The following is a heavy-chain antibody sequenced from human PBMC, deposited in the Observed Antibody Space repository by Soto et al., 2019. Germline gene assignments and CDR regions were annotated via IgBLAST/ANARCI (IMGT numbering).Heavy chain of an antibody. CDR2: IGGSSTI. V-gene: IGHV3-48*02. CDR1: GFTFSSYV. CDR3: AREGYERGLNWFDP. D-gene: IGHD2-2*01. J-gene: IGHJ5*02. Sequence: PGGSLRLSCAASGFTFSSYVMYWVRQAPGRGLDWVSAIGGSSTIYYADSVKGRFTISRDNAKNSLYLQMNSLRDEDTAVYYCAREGYERGLNWFDPWGQGTLVTVSS.